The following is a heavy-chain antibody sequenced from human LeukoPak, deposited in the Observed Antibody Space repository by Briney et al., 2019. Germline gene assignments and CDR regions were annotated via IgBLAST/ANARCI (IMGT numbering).Heavy chain of an antibody. CDR2: FDPEDGET. CDR3: ATPLTGTTSEPRYYFDY. V-gene: IGHV1-24*01. D-gene: IGHD1-20*01. J-gene: IGHJ4*03. CDR1: GYTLTELS. Sequence: ASVKVSCKVSGYTLTELSMHWVRQAPGKGLEWMGGFDPEDGETIYAQKFQGRVTMTEDTSTDTAYMELSSLRSEDTAVYYCATPLTGTTSEPRYYFDYWGQGTTVTVSS.